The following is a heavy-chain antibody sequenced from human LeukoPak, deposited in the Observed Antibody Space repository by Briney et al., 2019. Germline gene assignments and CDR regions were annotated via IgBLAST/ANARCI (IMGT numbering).Heavy chain of an antibody. CDR3: ARYYYDSSGYYYAFDY. CDR1: GYTFTSYY. J-gene: IGHJ4*02. CDR2: INLSGGST. Sequence: ASVKVSCKASGYTFTSYYMHWVRQAPGQGLEWMGIINLSGGSTSYAQKFQGRVTMTRDMSTSTVYMELSSLRSEDTAVYYCARYYYDSSGYYYAFDYWGQGTLVTVSS. D-gene: IGHD3-22*01. V-gene: IGHV1-46*01.